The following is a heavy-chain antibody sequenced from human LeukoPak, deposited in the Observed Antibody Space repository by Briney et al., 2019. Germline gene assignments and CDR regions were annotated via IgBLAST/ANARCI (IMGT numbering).Heavy chain of an antibody. V-gene: IGHV3-11*06. Sequence: GGSLRLSCAASGFTFSDYYMSWIRQAPGKGLEWVSYISSSSSYTNYADSVKGRFTISRDNAKNSLYLQMNSLRAEDTAVYYCAREKYSDILTGPLDYWGQGTLVTVSS. CDR3: AREKYSDILTGPLDY. CDR2: ISSSSSYT. J-gene: IGHJ4*02. CDR1: GFTFSDYY. D-gene: IGHD3-9*01.